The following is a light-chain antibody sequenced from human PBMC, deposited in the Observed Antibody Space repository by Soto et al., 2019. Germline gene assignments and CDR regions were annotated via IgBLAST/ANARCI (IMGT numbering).Light chain of an antibody. CDR1: QSVRSN. V-gene: IGKV3-15*01. J-gene: IGKJ3*01. Sequence: EIVMTQSPATLSVSPGERATLSWRASQSVRSNFAWYQQKPGQSPSLLIYGASTRATGIPARFSGGGSGTEFTITISSLQSEESAVDDCQQYNNWPRFGPGTKVEI. CDR2: GAS. CDR3: QQYNNWPR.